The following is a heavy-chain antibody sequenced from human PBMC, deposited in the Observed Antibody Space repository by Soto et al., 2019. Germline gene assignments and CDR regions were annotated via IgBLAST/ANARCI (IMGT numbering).Heavy chain of an antibody. J-gene: IGHJ4*02. CDR3: AKDTTGFVDT. CDR1: GFTFSNYG. V-gene: IGHV3-33*06. CDR2: IWYDGSNK. D-gene: IGHD3-10*01. Sequence: QVQLVESGGGVVQTGGSLRLSCVASGFTFSNYGMHWVRQAPGKGLEWAAVIWYDGSNKFYADSVKGRFTISRDNSKKTVYLQVNSLRVEDTAVYYCAKDTTGFVDTWGQGTMVTVSS.